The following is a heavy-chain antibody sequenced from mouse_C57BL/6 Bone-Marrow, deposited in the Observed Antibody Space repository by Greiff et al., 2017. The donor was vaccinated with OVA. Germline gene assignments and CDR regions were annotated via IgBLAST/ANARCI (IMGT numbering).Heavy chain of an antibody. J-gene: IGHJ1*03. CDR2: ISYSGST. V-gene: IGHV3-1*01. CDR1: GYSITSGYD. D-gene: IGHD1-1*01. CDR3: ARGGYYGSSYDWYYDV. Sequence: EVQLQESGPGMVKPSQSLSLTCTVTGYSITSGYDWHWIRHFPGNKLEWMGYISYSGSTNYNPSLKSRISITHDTSKNHFFLKLNSVTTEDTATYYCARGGYYGSSYDWYYDVWGTGTTVTVSS.